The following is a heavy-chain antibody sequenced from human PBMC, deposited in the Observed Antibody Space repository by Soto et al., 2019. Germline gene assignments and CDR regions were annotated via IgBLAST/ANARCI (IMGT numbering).Heavy chain of an antibody. J-gene: IGHJ1*01. D-gene: IGHD3-22*01. Sequence: QLQLQESGPGLVMPSETLSLTCTVSGGSISSSSYYWGWIRQPPGKGLEWIGSIYYSGSTYYNPSLKSRGTLSVDTSKNQFSLKLSSVTAADTAVYYCARRTSYYYDSSGYKSAEYFQHWGQGTLVTVSS. CDR1: GGSISSSSYY. CDR2: IYYSGST. V-gene: IGHV4-39*01. CDR3: ARRTSYYYDSSGYKSAEYFQH.